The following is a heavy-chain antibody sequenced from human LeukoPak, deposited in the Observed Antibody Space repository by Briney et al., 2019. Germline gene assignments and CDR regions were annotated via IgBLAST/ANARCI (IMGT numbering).Heavy chain of an antibody. V-gene: IGHV3-30*03. CDR2: MSYDGSNK. J-gene: IGHJ2*01. Sequence: GRSLRLSCAASGFTLSSSDMHWVRQAPGKGLEWVAIMSYDGSNKYYAESVKGRFTISRDNSKNTLYLQMNSLRAEDTAVYYCAIFDLWGRGTLVTVSS. CDR3: AIFDL. CDR1: GFTLSSSD.